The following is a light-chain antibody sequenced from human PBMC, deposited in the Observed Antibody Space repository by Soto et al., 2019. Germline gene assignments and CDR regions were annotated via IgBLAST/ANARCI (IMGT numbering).Light chain of an antibody. Sequence: QSVLTQPASVSGSPGQSITISCTGTSSDVGSYNLVSWYQQHPGEAPKLMIYEGSKRPSGVSNRFSGSKSGNTASLTISGLQAEDEADYYCCSYAGSSTFKVFGGGTKLTVL. J-gene: IGLJ2*01. CDR3: CSYAGSSTFKV. V-gene: IGLV2-23*03. CDR2: EGS. CDR1: SSDVGSYNL.